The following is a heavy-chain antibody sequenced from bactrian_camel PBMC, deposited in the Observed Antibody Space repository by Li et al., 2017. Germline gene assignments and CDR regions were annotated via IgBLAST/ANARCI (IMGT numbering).Heavy chain of an antibody. D-gene: IGHD4*01. CDR2: IDSNGST. V-gene: IGHV3S53*01. J-gene: IGHJ4*01. CDR1: RFTYRTYT. Sequence: VQLVESGGGSVQAGGSLRLSCTASRFTYRTYTMAWFRQAPGMQREGVAGIDSNGSTKYADSVRGRFTISEDNAKHTLYLQMTSLKPEDTALYYCVASASPATIAGRLGPGTQVTVS.